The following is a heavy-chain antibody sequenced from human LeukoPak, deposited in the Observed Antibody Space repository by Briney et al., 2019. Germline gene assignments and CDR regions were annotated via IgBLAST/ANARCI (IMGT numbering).Heavy chain of an antibody. Sequence: SETLSLTCTVSGAFITSSSYYWGWIRQPPGKGLEWIGSIYYSGSTYYNPSLKSRVTISVDTSKNQFSLKLSSVTAADTAVYYCARARYYYDSSGYTNWFDPWGQGTLVTVSS. CDR3: ARARYYYDSSGYTNWFDP. CDR2: IYYSGST. D-gene: IGHD3-22*01. J-gene: IGHJ5*02. V-gene: IGHV4-39*07. CDR1: GAFITSSSYY.